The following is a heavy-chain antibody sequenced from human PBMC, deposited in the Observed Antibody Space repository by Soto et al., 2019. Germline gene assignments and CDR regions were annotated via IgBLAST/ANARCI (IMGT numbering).Heavy chain of an antibody. CDR3: ARQRDGY. Sequence: VQLVESGGALVQPGGSLRLSCAASGFTFSRYWMTWVRQAPGKGLEWVANIKEDGSDKYYVDSVKGRFTISRDNAQSSLYLQRNSLRAEDTAVYYCARQRDGYWGQGTLVTVSS. CDR1: GFTFSRYW. J-gene: IGHJ4*02. V-gene: IGHV3-7*05. CDR2: IKEDGSDK.